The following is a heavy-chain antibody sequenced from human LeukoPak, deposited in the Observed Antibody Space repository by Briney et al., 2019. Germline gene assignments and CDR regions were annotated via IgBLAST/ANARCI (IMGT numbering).Heavy chain of an antibody. J-gene: IGHJ4*02. CDR1: GFTFRSAW. D-gene: IGHD6-19*01. V-gene: IGHV3-66*01. CDR2: FYNGGST. CDR3: ARASQWLAFDD. Sequence: PGGSLRLSCAASGFTFRSAWMSWVRQAPGKGLEWVSVFYNGGSTNYADSVKGRFTISSDNSKNTLYLQMNSLRVEDTAVYFCARASQWLAFDDWGQGTLVTVSS.